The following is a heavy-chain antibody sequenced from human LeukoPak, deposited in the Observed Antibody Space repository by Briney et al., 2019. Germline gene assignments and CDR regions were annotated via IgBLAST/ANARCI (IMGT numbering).Heavy chain of an antibody. CDR3: ARAYYYDSTVFDP. CDR2: INPNSGGT. V-gene: IGHV1-2*06. Sequence: ASVKVSCKASGYTLTGYYMHWVRQAPGQGLEWMGRINPNSGGTNYAQKFQGRVTMTRDTSISTAYMELSRLRSDDTAVYYCARAYYYDSTVFDPWGQGTLVTVSS. J-gene: IGHJ5*02. CDR1: GYTLTGYY. D-gene: IGHD3-22*01.